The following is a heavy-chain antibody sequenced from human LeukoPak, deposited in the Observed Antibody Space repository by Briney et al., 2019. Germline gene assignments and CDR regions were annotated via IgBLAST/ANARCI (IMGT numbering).Heavy chain of an antibody. D-gene: IGHD4-17*01. CDR3: GRNLGSVSDH. CDR2: THYRGDI. J-gene: IGHJ4*02. Sequence: SETLSLTCSVSGASVSSDYWNWIRQSPGRGLEGIGYTHYRGDINYNLSLKSRLTMSVDPSSNQVSLKLSSVTAADAAVYYCGRNLGSVSDHWGQGTLVTVSS. CDR1: GASVSSDY. V-gene: IGHV4-59*02.